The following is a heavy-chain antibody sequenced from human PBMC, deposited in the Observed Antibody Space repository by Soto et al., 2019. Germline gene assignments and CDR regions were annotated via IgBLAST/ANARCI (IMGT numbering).Heavy chain of an antibody. CDR2: INHSGST. V-gene: IGHV4-34*01. Sequence: SETLSLTCAVYGGSFSGYYWSWIRQPPGKGLEWIGEINHSGSTNYNPSLKSRVTISVDTSKNQFSLKLSSVTAAATAVYYWARGRTQYYYGSGSSWKWFDPWGQGTLVTVSS. CDR3: ARGRTQYYYGSGSSWKWFDP. J-gene: IGHJ5*02. CDR1: GGSFSGYY. D-gene: IGHD3-10*01.